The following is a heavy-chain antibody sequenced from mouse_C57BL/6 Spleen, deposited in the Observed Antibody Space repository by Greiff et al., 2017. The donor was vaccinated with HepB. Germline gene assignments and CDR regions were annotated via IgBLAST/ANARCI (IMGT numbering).Heavy chain of an antibody. CDR2: IDPSDSYT. CDR3: AREKGNSNYDY. J-gene: IGHJ2*01. D-gene: IGHD2-5*01. CDR1: GYTFTSYW. Sequence: VQLQQPGAELVKPGASVKLSCKASGYTFTSYWKQWVKQRPGQGLEWIGEIDPSDSYTNYNQKFKGKATLTVDTSSSTAYMQLSSLTSEDSAVYYCAREKGNSNYDYWGQGTTLTVSS. V-gene: IGHV1-50*01.